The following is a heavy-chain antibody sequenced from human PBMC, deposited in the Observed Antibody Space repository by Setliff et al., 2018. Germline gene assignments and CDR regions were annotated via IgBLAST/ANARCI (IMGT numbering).Heavy chain of an antibody. D-gene: IGHD6-19*01. Sequence: PGESLKISCEGSGFSFTTDWIAWVRQKPGKGLEWVGVMFPANSDTRYSPSFEGQVTMSADNSINTAYLQWNSLKASDTAIYYCARRVSVTGKEFDSWGQGTLVTVSS. CDR3: ARRVSVTGKEFDS. V-gene: IGHV5-51*01. CDR2: MFPANSDT. CDR1: GFSFTTDW. J-gene: IGHJ4*02.